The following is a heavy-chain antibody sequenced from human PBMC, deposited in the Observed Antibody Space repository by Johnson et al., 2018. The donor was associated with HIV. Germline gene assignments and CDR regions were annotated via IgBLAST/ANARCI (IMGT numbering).Heavy chain of an antibody. V-gene: IGHV3-66*03. Sequence: VQLVESGGGLIQPGGSLRLSCAASGFTVSSNYMSWVRQAPGKGLEWVSTISGSGGSTYYADSVKGRFTISRDNSKNTLYLQMTSLRAEDTAVYYCARAGARAFDIWGQGTMVTVSS. D-gene: IGHD1-26*01. CDR2: SGSGGST. CDR1: GFTVSSNY. CDR3: ARAGARAFDI. J-gene: IGHJ3*02.